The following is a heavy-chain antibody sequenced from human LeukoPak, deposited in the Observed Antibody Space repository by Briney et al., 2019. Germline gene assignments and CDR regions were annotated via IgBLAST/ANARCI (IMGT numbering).Heavy chain of an antibody. CDR3: ASTEHYYYYMDV. CDR1: GYTFTSYG. V-gene: IGHV1-2*02. Sequence: ASVKVSCKASGYTFTSYGISWVRQAPGQGLEWMGWINPNSGGTNYAQKFQGRVTMTRDTSISTAYMELSRLRSDDTAVYYCASTEHYYYYMDVWGKGTTVTVSS. J-gene: IGHJ6*03. CDR2: INPNSGGT.